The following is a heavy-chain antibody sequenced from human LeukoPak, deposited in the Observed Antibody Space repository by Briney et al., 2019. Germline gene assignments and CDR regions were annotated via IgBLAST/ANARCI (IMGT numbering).Heavy chain of an antibody. Sequence: AASVKVSCKASGYTFTNYGITWVRQATGQGLEWMGWMNPNSGNTGYAQKFQGRVTITRNTSISTAYMELSSLRSEDTAVYYCARSFCGGDCEGFDPWGQGTLVTVSS. V-gene: IGHV1-8*03. CDR2: MNPNSGNT. CDR3: ARSFCGGDCEGFDP. D-gene: IGHD2-21*01. J-gene: IGHJ5*02. CDR1: GYTFTNYG.